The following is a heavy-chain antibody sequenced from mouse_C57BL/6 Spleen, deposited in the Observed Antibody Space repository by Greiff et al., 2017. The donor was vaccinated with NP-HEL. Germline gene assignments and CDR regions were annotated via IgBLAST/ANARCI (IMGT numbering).Heavy chain of an antibody. D-gene: IGHD2-13*01. Sequence: QVQLQQPGAELVRPGTSVKLSCKASGYTFTSYWMHWVKQRPGQGLEWIGVIDPSDSYTNYNQKFKGKATLTVDTSSSTAYMQLRSLTSEDSAVYYCSRCEVTNECAYCGQRTLVTVSA. CDR2: IDPSDSYT. CDR1: GYTFTSYW. V-gene: IGHV1-59*01. J-gene: IGHJ3*01. CDR3: SRCEVTNECAY.